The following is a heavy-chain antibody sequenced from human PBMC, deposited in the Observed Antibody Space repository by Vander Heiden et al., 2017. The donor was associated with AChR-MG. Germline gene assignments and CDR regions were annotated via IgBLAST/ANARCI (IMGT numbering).Heavy chain of an antibody. V-gene: IGHV1-46*03. D-gene: IGHD1-26*01. CDR2: INPGGSST. Sequence: QVQLVQSETEVRKPGASVTISCTASGYTFTNYDIHWVRQPPGQGLDWMGIINPGGSSTTYAQKFQGRVTITRDTSASTVYMELSGLKSEDTAVYYCARGPAYSGNYLWFVPWGQGTLVTVSS. J-gene: IGHJ5*02. CDR1: GYTFTNYD. CDR3: ARGPAYSGNYLWFVP.